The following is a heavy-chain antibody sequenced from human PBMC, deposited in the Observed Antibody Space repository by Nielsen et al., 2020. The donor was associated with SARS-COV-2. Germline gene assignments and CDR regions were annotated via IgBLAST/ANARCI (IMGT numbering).Heavy chain of an antibody. CDR1: GFTFSSYA. D-gene: IGHD4-17*01. Sequence: GGSLRLSCAASGFTFSSYAMHWVRQAPGKGLEWVAVISYDGSNKYCADSVKGRFTISRDNSKNTLYLQMNSLRAEDTAVYYCARDYGDYGYYYGGMDVWGQGTTVTVSS. V-gene: IGHV3-30-3*01. CDR2: ISYDGSNK. J-gene: IGHJ6*02. CDR3: ARDYGDYGYYYGGMDV.